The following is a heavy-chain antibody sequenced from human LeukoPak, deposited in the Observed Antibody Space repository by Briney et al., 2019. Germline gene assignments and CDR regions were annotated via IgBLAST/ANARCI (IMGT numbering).Heavy chain of an antibody. V-gene: IGHV3-23*01. J-gene: IGHJ5*02. D-gene: IGHD6-13*01. Sequence: GSLRLSCAASGFTFTTYAMSWVRQAPGKGLEWVSGISGGGGSTYYADSVKGRFTISRDNSKNTLYLQMNSLRAEDTAVYYCATHSSSWQVNWFDPWGQGTLVTVSS. CDR2: ISGGGGST. CDR1: GFTFTTYA. CDR3: ATHSSSWQVNWFDP.